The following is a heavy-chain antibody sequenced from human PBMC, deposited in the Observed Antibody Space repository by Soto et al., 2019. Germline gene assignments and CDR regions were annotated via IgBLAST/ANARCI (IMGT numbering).Heavy chain of an antibody. CDR2: IYYSGST. CDR1: GGSISSGEYY. V-gene: IGHV4-30-4*01. J-gene: IGHJ6*02. D-gene: IGHD3-3*01. Sequence: PSETLCLTCTVSGGSISSGEYYWSWIRQPPGKGLEWIGYIYYSGSTYYNPSLKSRVTISVDTSKNQFSLKLSSVTAADTAVYYCARSSTYYDFWSGYSLPRTHYYYYYGMDVWGQGTTVTVSS. CDR3: ARSSTYYDFWSGYSLPRTHYYYYYGMDV.